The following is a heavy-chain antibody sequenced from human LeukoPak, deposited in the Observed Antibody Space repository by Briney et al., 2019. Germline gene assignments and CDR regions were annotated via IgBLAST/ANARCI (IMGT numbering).Heavy chain of an antibody. J-gene: IGHJ4*02. CDR3: ARLNVRPAMIRGVLDY. D-gene: IGHD3-10*01. Sequence: SETLSLTCTVSAGSISSISYYWGWIRQPPGKGLEWIARIDYRGSTYYNPSLKSRVTISVDTSKNQFSLKLSSVTAADTALYYCARLNVRPAMIRGVLDYWGQGTLVTVSS. CDR2: IDYRGST. V-gene: IGHV4-39*07. CDR1: AGSISSISYY.